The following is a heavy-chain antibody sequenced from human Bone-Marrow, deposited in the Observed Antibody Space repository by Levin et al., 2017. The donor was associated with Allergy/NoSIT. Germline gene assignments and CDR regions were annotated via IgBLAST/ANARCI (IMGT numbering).Heavy chain of an antibody. CDR2: INPSGGST. J-gene: IGHJ3*02. V-gene: IGHV1-46*01. Sequence: ASVKVSCKASGYTFTSYYMHWVRQAPGQGLEWMGIINPSGGSTSYAQKFQGRVTMTRDTSTSTVYMELSSLRSEDTAVYYCARMVVWEYCGGDCYSREGAFDIWGQGTMVTVSS. CDR1: GYTFTSYY. D-gene: IGHD2-21*02. CDR3: ARMVVWEYCGGDCYSREGAFDI.